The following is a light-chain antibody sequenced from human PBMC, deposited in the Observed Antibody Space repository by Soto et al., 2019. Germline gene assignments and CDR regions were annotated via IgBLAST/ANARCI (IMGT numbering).Light chain of an antibody. V-gene: IGKV3-20*01. J-gene: IGKJ1*01. CDR2: DAS. CDR1: QSVRSSY. CDR3: QQYGSSLWT. Sequence: EIVLTQSPGTLSLSPGERATLNCRASQSVRSSYLAWYQQKPGQAPRLLIYDASSRATGIPDRFSGGGSGTDFTLTISRLEPEDFAVYYCQQYGSSLWTFGQGTKVDIK.